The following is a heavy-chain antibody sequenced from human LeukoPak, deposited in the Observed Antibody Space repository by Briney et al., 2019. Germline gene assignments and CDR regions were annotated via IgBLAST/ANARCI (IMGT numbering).Heavy chain of an antibody. V-gene: IGHV7-4-1*02. D-gene: IGHD2-2*01. CDR2: INTNTGNP. CDR1: GYTFTSYA. J-gene: IGHJ6*02. Sequence: GASVKVSCKASGYTFTSYAMNWVRQAPGQGLEWMGWINTNTGNPTYAQGFTGRFVFSLDTSVSTAYLQISSLKAEDTAVYYCARMVVVVPAASMAPSYYYYYGMDVWGQGTTVTVSS. CDR3: ARMVVVVPAASMAPSYYYYYGMDV.